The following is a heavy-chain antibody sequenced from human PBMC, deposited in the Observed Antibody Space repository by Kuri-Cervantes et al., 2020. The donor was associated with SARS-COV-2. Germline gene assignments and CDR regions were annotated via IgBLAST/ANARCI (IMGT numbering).Heavy chain of an antibody. V-gene: IGHV3-21*01. D-gene: IGHD5-12*01. Sequence: GESLKISCAASGFTFSSYSMNWVRQAPGKGLEWFSPISSSSSYIYYADSVKGRFTISRDNAKNSLYLQMNSLRAEDTAVYYCARDGHSRSDYYYGMDVWGQGTMVTVSS. CDR3: ARDGHSRSDYYYGMDV. J-gene: IGHJ6*02. CDR2: ISSSSSYI. CDR1: GFTFSSYS.